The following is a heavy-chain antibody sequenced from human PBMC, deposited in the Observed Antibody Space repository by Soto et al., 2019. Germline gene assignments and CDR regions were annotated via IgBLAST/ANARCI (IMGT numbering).Heavy chain of an antibody. CDR2: IYTSGST. J-gene: IGHJ5*02. CDR3: ARDPGYSSSWVNWFDP. CDR1: GGSISSYY. V-gene: IGHV4-4*07. Sequence: QVQLQESGPGLVKPSETLSLTCTVSGGSISSYYWSWIRQPAGKGLEWIGRIYTSGSTNYNPSLKSRVTRSVDTSKNQFSLKLSSVTAADTAVYYCARDPGYSSSWVNWFDPWGQGTLVTVSS. D-gene: IGHD6-13*01.